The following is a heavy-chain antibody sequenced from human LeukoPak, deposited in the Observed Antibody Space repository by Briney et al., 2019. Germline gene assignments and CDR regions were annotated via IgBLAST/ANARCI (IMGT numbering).Heavy chain of an antibody. CDR1: GFTFSSYA. Sequence: GGSLRLSCAASGFTFSSYAMSWVRQAPGKGLEWVSVIYSAGSTYYADSVKGRFTISRDNSKNTLYLQMNSLRAEDTAVYYCARDVRDSSGYYLPFDYWGQGTLVTVSS. D-gene: IGHD3-22*01. CDR2: IYSAGST. CDR3: ARDVRDSSGYYLPFDY. V-gene: IGHV3-66*01. J-gene: IGHJ4*02.